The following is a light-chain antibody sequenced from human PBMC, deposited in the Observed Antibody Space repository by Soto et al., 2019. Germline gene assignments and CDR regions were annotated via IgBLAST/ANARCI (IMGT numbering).Light chain of an antibody. Sequence: QSVLTQAPSASGTPGQRVTISCSGRSSNIGSNTVNWYQQLPGMAPKLLFFTNSQRPSGVPDRFSASKSGTSASLAISGLQSEDEADYYCAAWDDTLNAVIFGGGTKLTVL. CDR2: TNS. CDR1: SSNIGSNT. CDR3: AAWDDTLNAVI. J-gene: IGLJ2*01. V-gene: IGLV1-44*01.